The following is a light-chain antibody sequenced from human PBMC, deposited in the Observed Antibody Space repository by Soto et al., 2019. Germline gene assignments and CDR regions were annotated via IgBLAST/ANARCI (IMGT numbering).Light chain of an antibody. V-gene: IGKV3-20*01. Sequence: EIALTQSPVTLSLSXGERATLSXXASQSVSNNYLAWYQQKPGQAPRLPIYGASNRATGIPDRFSGSGSGTDFTLTISRLEPEDFAVYYCQQYGSSGTFGQGTKVDI. CDR2: GAS. CDR1: QSVSNNY. J-gene: IGKJ1*01. CDR3: QQYGSSGT.